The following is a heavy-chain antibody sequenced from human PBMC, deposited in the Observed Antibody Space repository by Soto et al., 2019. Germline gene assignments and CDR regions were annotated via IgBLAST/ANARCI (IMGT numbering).Heavy chain of an antibody. J-gene: IGHJ4*02. Sequence: QVQLVQSAAEEKKPGASVKGSCKASGYTFTGYAMHWVRQAPGQRLEWMGWINAGNGNTKYSQKFQGRVTITRDTAASTAYMELSSLRSEDTAVYYCARAVAVPADFDYWGQGTLVTVSS. CDR2: INAGNGNT. CDR1: GYTFTGYA. D-gene: IGHD6-19*01. CDR3: ARAVAVPADFDY. V-gene: IGHV1-3*05.